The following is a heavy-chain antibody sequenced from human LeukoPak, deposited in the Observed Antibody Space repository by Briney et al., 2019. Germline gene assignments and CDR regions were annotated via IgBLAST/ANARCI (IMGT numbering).Heavy chain of an antibody. CDR2: ISSSSSYI. Sequence: GGSLRLSCAASGFTFSSYSMSWVRQAPGKGLEWVSSISSSSSYIYYADSVKGRFTISRDNAKNSLYLQMNSLRAEDTAVYYCARDTSGGGSPIAYWGQGTLVTVSS. CDR3: ARDTSGGGSPIAY. V-gene: IGHV3-21*01. D-gene: IGHD5-12*01. J-gene: IGHJ4*02. CDR1: GFTFSSYS.